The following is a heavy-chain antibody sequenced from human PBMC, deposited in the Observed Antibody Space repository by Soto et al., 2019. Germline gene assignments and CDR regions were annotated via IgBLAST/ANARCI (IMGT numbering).Heavy chain of an antibody. CDR1: GNTFRSYV. D-gene: IGHD1-26*01. Sequence: QVQLVQSGAAVKKPGSSVTVSCKASGNTFRSYVISWVRQVPGHGLEWVGRIIPILDIADHEQRFQGRATIAADKSTSTAYMELSSLRSDDTAVYFCATMWGTVGGSSLGNWGQGNLVTVSS. CDR2: IIPILDIA. CDR3: ATMWGTVGGSSLGN. J-gene: IGHJ4*02. V-gene: IGHV1-69*02.